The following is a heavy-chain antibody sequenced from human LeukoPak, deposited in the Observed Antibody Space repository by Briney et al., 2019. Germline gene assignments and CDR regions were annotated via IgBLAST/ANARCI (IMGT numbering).Heavy chain of an antibody. CDR3: ASYSGSYFGFSYYFDY. CDR2: IYTSGST. J-gene: IGHJ4*02. D-gene: IGHD1-26*01. CDR1: GASINSDDYY. Sequence: PSQTLSLTCSVSGASINSDDYYWSWVRQPAGKGLEWIGRIYTSGSTDYNPSLKSRVTISVDTSKNQFSLKLSSVTAADTAVYYCASYSGSYFGFSYYFDYWGQGTLVTVSS. V-gene: IGHV4-61*02.